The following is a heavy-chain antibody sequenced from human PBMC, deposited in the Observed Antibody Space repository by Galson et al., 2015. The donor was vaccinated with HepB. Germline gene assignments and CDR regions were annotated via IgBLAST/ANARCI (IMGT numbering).Heavy chain of an antibody. CDR1: GYTFTGYY. CDR3: ARERHRLTELVVAASRHYYGSGKGGMDV. Sequence: SVKVSCKASGYTFTGYYMHWVRQAPGQGLEWMGWINPNSGGTNYAQKFQGWVTMTRDTSISTAYMELSRLRSDDTAVYYCARERHRLTELVVAASRHYYGSGKGGMDVWGQGTTVTVSS. V-gene: IGHV1-2*04. J-gene: IGHJ6*02. CDR2: INPNSGGT. D-gene: IGHD3-10*01.